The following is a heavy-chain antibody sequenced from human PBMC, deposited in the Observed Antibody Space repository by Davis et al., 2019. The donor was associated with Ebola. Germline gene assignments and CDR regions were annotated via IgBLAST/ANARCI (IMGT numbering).Heavy chain of an antibody. J-gene: IGHJ3*02. V-gene: IGHV4-31*03. CDR2: IYYSGTT. D-gene: IGHD3-16*01. Sequence: SETLSLTCSVAGGSISSGGYYWNWIRQPPGEGLDCIGIIYYSGTTHYNPSLKSRVIISPDTSKNHFSLKLRSVTAADTAVYYCAREAGGGAFDIWGQGTMITVSS. CDR1: GGSISSGGYY. CDR3: AREAGGGAFDI.